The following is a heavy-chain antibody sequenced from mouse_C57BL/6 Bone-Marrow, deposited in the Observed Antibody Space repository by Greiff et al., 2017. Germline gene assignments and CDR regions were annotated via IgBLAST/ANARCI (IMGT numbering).Heavy chain of an antibody. CDR3: TTPTGTYDY. V-gene: IGHV14-4*01. Sequence: VQLKASGAELVRPGASVKLSCTASGFNIKDDYMHWVKQRPEQGLEWIGWIDPENGDTEYASKFQGKATITADTSSNTAYLQLSSLTSEDTAVYYCTTPTGTYDYWGQGTTLTVSS. D-gene: IGHD4-1*02. CDR2: IDPENGDT. CDR1: GFNIKDDY. J-gene: IGHJ2*01.